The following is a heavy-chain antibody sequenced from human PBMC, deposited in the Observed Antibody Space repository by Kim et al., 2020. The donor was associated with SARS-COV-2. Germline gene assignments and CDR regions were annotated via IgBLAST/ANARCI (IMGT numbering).Heavy chain of an antibody. Sequence: SETLSLTCTVSGGSISSYYWSWIRQPAGKGLEWIGRIQTSGSTKYNSSLKSRVTMSVDTSKNHVSLKLNSVTAADTAVYYCARGGRGSYLPEARYNWFDPWGQGTLVTVSS. CDR1: GGSISSYY. D-gene: IGHD1-26*01. J-gene: IGHJ5*02. V-gene: IGHV4-4*07. CDR2: IQTSGST. CDR3: ARGGRGSYLPEARYNWFDP.